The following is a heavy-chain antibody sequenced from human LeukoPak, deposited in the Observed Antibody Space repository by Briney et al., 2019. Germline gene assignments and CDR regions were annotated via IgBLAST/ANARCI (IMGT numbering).Heavy chain of an antibody. CDR2: IYYSGST. CDR1: GGSISSYY. V-gene: IGHV4-59*12. Sequence: NPSETLSHTCTVSGGSISSYYWSWIRQPPGKGLEWIGYIYYSGSTNYNPSLKSRVTISVDTSKNQFSLKLSSVTAADTAVYYCAREGGPRVNWFDPWGQGTLVTVSS. J-gene: IGHJ5*02. D-gene: IGHD3-16*01. CDR3: AREGGPRVNWFDP.